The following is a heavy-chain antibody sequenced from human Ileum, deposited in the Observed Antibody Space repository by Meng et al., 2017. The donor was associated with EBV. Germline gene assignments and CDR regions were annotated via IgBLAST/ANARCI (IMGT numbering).Heavy chain of an antibody. CDR2: TNEDGSIT. D-gene: IGHD6-25*01. Sequence: EVALVESGGALVQPGVSLRLSCAASGFTFSSYWMHWVRQAPGQGLVWVSRTNEDGSITNYADSVKGRFTISRDNTKNTLYLQMNSLRAEDTAVYFCSRDLAGSDDDWGQGTLVTVSS. CDR1: GFTFSSYW. J-gene: IGHJ4*02. V-gene: IGHV3-74*01. CDR3: SRDLAGSDDD.